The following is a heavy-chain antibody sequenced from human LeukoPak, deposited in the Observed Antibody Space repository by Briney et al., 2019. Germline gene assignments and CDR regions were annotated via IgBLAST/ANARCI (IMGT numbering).Heavy chain of an antibody. CDR2: IYYSGST. D-gene: IGHD5-18*01. V-gene: IGHV4-39*07. CDR3: ARIVPYNYGYIDY. Sequence: PSETLSLTCTVSGGSISSRSHYWCWIRQPPGKGLEWLGSIYYSGSTSYNPSLKRRVTISVDTSKNQFSLKLSSVTAADTAVYYCARIVPYNYGYIDYWGQGTLVTVSS. J-gene: IGHJ4*02. CDR1: GGSISSRSHY.